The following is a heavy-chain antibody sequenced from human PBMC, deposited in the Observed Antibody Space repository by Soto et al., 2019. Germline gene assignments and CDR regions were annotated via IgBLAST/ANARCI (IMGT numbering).Heavy chain of an antibody. Sequence: PSETLSLTCTVSGGSISSGDYYWSWIRQPPGKGLEWIGYIYYSGSTDYNPSLKSRVTISVDTSKNQFSLNLSSVTAADTAVYYCARVRYDSSGYYPGPFDYWGQGTLVTVSS. CDR1: GGSISSGDYY. CDR3: ARVRYDSSGYYPGPFDY. D-gene: IGHD3-22*01. CDR2: IYYSGST. J-gene: IGHJ4*02. V-gene: IGHV4-30-4*01.